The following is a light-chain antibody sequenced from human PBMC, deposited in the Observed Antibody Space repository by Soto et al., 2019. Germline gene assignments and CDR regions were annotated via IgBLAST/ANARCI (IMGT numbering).Light chain of an antibody. CDR1: KSVSSN. CDR3: QQYNNWPPIT. CDR2: GAS. Sequence: EIVMTQSPATLSVSPGERATLSCRASKSVSSNLAWYQQKPGQSPRLLLYGASPRATGIPARFSGSGSGTEFFLPIISLQSEDFSVYYCQQYNNWPPITFGQGTRLEIK. V-gene: IGKV3-15*01. J-gene: IGKJ5*01.